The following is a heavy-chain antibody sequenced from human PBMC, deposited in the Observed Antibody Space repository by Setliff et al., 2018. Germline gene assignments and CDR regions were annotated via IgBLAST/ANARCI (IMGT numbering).Heavy chain of an antibody. V-gene: IGHV4-34*01. Sequence: LSLTCAVYGGSFNSYYWSWIRQPPGKGLEWIGEINHSGSINYNPSLKSRVTISVDTSKNQFSLELSSVTAADTAVYYCARGDIAAGTTTISWWFDPWGQGNLVTVSS. J-gene: IGHJ5*02. CDR3: ARGDIAAGTTTISWWFDP. D-gene: IGHD6-13*01. CDR2: INHSGSI. CDR1: GGSFNSYY.